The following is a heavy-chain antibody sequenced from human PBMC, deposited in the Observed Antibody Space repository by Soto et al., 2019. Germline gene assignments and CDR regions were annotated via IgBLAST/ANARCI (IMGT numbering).Heavy chain of an antibody. CDR1: GGSISSSSYY. J-gene: IGHJ4*02. V-gene: IGHV4-39*01. CDR2: IYYSGST. CDR3: ARIERGYCSSTSCYPCY. D-gene: IGHD2-2*01. Sequence: PSETLSLTCTVSGGSISSSSYYWGWIRQPPGKGLEWIGSIYYSGSTYYNPSLKSRVTISVDTSKNQFSLKLSSVTAADTAVYYCARIERGYCSSTSCYPCYWGQGTLVTVSS.